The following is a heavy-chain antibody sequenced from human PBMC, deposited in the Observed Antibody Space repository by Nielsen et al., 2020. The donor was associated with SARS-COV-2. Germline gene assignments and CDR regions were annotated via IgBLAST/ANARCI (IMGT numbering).Heavy chain of an antibody. J-gene: IGHJ3*02. D-gene: IGHD2-2*01. CDR2: IWYDGSNK. CDR1: GFTFSSYG. V-gene: IGHV3-33*01. CDR3: ASDIVVVPAAMRDDAFDI. Sequence: GESLKISCAASGFTFSSYGMHWVRQAPGKGLEWVAVIWYDGSNKYYADSVKGRFTISRDNSKNTLYLQMNSLRAEDTAVYYCASDIVVVPAAMRDDAFDIWGQGTMVTVSS.